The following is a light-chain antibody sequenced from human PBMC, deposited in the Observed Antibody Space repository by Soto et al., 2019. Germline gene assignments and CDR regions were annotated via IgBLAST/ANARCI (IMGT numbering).Light chain of an antibody. V-gene: IGLV1-40*01. Sequence: QSALTQPPSLSGAPGRRVIISCTGSISNIGAGYDVHWYQQLPGTAPRLLIYDNNNRPSGVPARFSVSKSDTSASLAITGLQPEDEADYYCQSYDSSLSGSYVFGTGTKVTVL. CDR1: ISNIGAGYD. J-gene: IGLJ1*01. CDR2: DNN. CDR3: QSYDSSLSGSYV.